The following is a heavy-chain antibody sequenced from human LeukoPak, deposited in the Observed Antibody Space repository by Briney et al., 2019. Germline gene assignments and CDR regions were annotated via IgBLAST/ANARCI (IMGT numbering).Heavy chain of an antibody. V-gene: IGHV3-74*03. CDR3: ARDYNSSPDY. Sequence: GGSLRLSCAASGFPFSPYWMHWVRQAPGKGLVWVSRINNDGSSTMYADSVKGRFTIFRDNARNTLYLQMNSLRDDDTAVYYCARDYNSSPDYWGQGTLVTVSS. CDR1: GFPFSPYW. CDR2: INNDGSST. D-gene: IGHD6-13*01. J-gene: IGHJ4*02.